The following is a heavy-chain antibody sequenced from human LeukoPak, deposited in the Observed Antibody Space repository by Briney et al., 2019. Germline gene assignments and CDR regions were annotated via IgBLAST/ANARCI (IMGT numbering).Heavy chain of an antibody. CDR3: STDNDYGDYGLDY. Sequence: GGSLRLSCAASGFTFSNAWMSWVRQAPGGGREWVCRIKRNTDGGTTDYAAPVIGRFSISRDDSKNTLYLQMNSLKTEDTAVYYCSTDNDYGDYGLDYWGQGTLVTVSS. V-gene: IGHV3-15*01. D-gene: IGHD4-17*01. CDR2: IKRNTDGGTT. CDR1: GFTFSNAW. J-gene: IGHJ4*02.